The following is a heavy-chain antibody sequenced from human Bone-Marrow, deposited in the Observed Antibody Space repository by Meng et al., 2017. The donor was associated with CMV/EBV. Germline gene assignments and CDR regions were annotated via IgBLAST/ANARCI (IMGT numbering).Heavy chain of an antibody. CDR1: GFTFSSYW. V-gene: IGHV3-7*01. CDR2: IKQDGSEK. D-gene: IGHD2-2*01. CDR3: ARDRYCSSTSCIYYYYGMDV. Sequence: GGSLRLSCAASGFTFSSYWMSWVRQAPGKGLEWVANIKQDGSEKYYVDSVKGRFTISRDNAKNSLYLQMNSLRAEDTAVYYCARDRYCSSTSCIYYYYGMDVCGQGTTVTVSS. J-gene: IGHJ6*02.